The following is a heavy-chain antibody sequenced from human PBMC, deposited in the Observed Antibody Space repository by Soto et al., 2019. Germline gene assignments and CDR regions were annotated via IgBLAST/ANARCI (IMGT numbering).Heavy chain of an antibody. V-gene: IGHV5-10-1*01. CDR2: IDPSDSQT. Sequence: PGESLKISCKGSGYSFAGYWITWVRQKPGKGLEWMGRIDPSDSQTYYSPSFRGHVTISATKSITTVFLQWSSLRASDTAMYYCARQIYDSDKGTKFQYYFDYSGQGTPVTVSS. CDR3: ARQIYDSDKGTKFQYYFDY. J-gene: IGHJ4*02. CDR1: GYSFAGYW. D-gene: IGHD3-22*01.